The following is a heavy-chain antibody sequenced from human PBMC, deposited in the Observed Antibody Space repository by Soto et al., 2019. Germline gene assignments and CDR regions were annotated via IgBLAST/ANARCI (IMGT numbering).Heavy chain of an antibody. V-gene: IGHV1-69*01. D-gene: IGHD3-3*01. J-gene: IGHJ6*02. CDR3: ASSPYYDFWSGYYENYYYYGMDV. CDR2: IIPIFGTA. Sequence: QVQLVQSGAEVKKPGSSVKVSCKASGGTFSSYAISWVRQAPGQGLEWMGGIIPIFGTANYAQKFQGRVTITADESTSTASMELSSLRSEDTAVYYCASSPYYDFWSGYYENYYYYGMDVWGQGTTVTVSS. CDR1: GGTFSSYA.